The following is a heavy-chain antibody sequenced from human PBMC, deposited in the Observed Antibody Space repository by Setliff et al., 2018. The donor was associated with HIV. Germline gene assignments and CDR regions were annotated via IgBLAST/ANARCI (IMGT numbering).Heavy chain of an antibody. V-gene: IGHV1-69*10. D-gene: IGHD1-26*01. CDR1: GGTFSSYA. CDR2: FIPLPRIA. CDR3: ARDHPSGSYLDY. J-gene: IGHJ4*02. Sequence: SVKISCKASGGTFSSYAISWVRQAPGQGLEWMGGFIPLPRIANYPQKFQGRVTITRDTSASTAYMELSSLRSEDTAVYYCARDHPSGSYLDYWGQGTLVTVSS.